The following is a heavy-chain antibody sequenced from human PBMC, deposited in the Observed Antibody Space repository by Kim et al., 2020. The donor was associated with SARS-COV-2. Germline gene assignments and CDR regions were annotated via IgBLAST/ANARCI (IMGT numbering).Heavy chain of an antibody. Sequence: GGSLRLSCAASGFTVSDAGMSWVRQAPGKGLEWVGHIKSNNDGGTTEYAAPVKGIFTISRDDSKSTLYIQMNSLRTEDTAIYYCTTEASSLGYYHIIHY. D-gene: IGHD3-22*01. J-gene: IGHJ6*01. V-gene: IGHV3-15*01. CDR2: IKSNNDGGTT. CDR1: GFTVSDAG. CDR3: TTEASSLGYYHIIHY.